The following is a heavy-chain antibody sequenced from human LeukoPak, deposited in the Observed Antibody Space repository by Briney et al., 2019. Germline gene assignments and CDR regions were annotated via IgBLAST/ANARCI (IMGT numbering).Heavy chain of an antibody. J-gene: IGHJ4*02. CDR2: ISARGDRT. Sequence: GGSLRLSCVASGFTFGTYAMSWVRQAAGKGLEWVSAISARGDRTYYADSVKGLFTISRDNSKNTLYVQMNSLRVEDTAAYFCVKEMSGYAYGDYWGQGALVTVSS. CDR1: GFTFGTYA. CDR3: VKEMSGYAYGDY. V-gene: IGHV3-23*01. D-gene: IGHD3-16*01.